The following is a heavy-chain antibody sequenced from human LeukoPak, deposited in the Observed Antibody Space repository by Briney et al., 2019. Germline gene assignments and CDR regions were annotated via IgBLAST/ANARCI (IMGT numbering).Heavy chain of an antibody. J-gene: IGHJ6*03. D-gene: IGHD4-17*01. Sequence: PSETLSLTCAVYGVSFSGYYWSWIRQPPGKGLEWIGEINHSGSTNYNPSLKSRVTISVDTSKNQFSLKLSSVTAADTAVYYCARLPTTVTQRGGVYYYYMDVWGKGTTVTISS. CDR2: INHSGST. V-gene: IGHV4-34*01. CDR3: ARLPTTVTQRGGVYYYYMDV. CDR1: GVSFSGYY.